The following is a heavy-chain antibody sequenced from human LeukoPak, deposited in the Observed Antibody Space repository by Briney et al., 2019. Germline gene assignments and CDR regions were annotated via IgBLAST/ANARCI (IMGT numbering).Heavy chain of an antibody. D-gene: IGHD2-2*02. CDR2: ISGSSSYI. CDR3: ARAIPAAIGWFDP. V-gene: IGHV3-21*01. CDR1: GFTFSSYS. J-gene: IGHJ5*02. Sequence: GGSLRLSCAASGFTFSSYSMNWVRQAPGKGLEWVSSISGSSSYIYYADSVKGRFTISRDNAKNSLYLQMNSLRAEDTAVYYCARAIPAAIGWFDPWGQGTLVTVSS.